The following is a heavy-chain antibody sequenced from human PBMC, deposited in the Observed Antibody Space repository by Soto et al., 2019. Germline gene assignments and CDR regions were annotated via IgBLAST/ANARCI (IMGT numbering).Heavy chain of an antibody. CDR3: ARVQIYCSGGSCYFDY. J-gene: IGHJ4*02. CDR1: GYTFTSYG. Sequence: ASVKVSCKASGYTFTSYGISWVRQAPGQGLEWMGWISAYNGNTNYAQKLQGRVTMTTDTSTSTAYMELRSLRSDDTAVYYCARVQIYCSGGSCYFDYWGQGTLATVSS. CDR2: ISAYNGNT. D-gene: IGHD2-15*01. V-gene: IGHV1-18*01.